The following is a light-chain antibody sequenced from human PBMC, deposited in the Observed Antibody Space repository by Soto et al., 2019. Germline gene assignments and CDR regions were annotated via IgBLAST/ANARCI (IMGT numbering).Light chain of an antibody. J-gene: IGLJ2*01. V-gene: IGLV2-8*01. CDR2: EDI. CDR1: SSDVGGYNC. CDR3: SSYGGSDNLI. Sequence: QSALTQPPSASGSPGQSVTISCTGSSSDVGGYNCVSWFQQHPGKAPKLMIVEDIKRPSGVPDRFSASKSGNTASLTVSGLQAEDEADYYCSSYGGSDNLIFGGGTKLTVL.